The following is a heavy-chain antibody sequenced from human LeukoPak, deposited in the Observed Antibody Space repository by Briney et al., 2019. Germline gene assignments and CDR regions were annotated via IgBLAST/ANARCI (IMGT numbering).Heavy chain of an antibody. Sequence: SETLSLTCIVSGDSISTDHWSWIRQSPGKGLEWIGYINYSGNSEYNPSLKSRVTISVDRSKNQVSLKTRSVTAADTAVYYCARLDCISDTCYNYWALGALVTVSS. CDR1: GDSISTDH. D-gene: IGHD2-21*01. CDR3: ARLDCISDTCYNY. V-gene: IGHV4-59*08. J-gene: IGHJ4*02. CDR2: INYSGNS.